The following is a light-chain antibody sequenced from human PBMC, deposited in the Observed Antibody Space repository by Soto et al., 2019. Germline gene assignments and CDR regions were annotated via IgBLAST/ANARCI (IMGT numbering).Light chain of an antibody. CDR3: QQYNNWPET. J-gene: IGKJ1*01. V-gene: IGKV3-15*01. CDR2: GAS. CDR1: QRVSSN. Sequence: EILMTPSPATLSVSPGERATLPCRASQRVSSNLAWYQQKPGQAPRLLIYGASTRATGIPARFSGSGSGTEFTLTISSLQSEDFAVYYCQQYNNWPETFGQGTKV.